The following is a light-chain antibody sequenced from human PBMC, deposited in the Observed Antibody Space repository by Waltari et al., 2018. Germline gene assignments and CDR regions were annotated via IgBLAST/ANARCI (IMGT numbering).Light chain of an antibody. CDR3: QQSYNIPRT. CDR2: GAS. Sequence: ETTQSPSSLSASVGDRITTTCRASHDVSTYLNWYQQRAGKAPKLLIYGASTLQTGVPPRFGGRGSGTNFTLRISSLQPGDFAAYYCQQSYNIPRTFGQGTKVE. CDR1: HDVSTY. J-gene: IGKJ2*01. V-gene: IGKV1-39*01.